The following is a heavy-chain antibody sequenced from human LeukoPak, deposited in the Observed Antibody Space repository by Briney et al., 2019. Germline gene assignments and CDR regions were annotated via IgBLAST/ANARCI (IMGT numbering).Heavy chain of an antibody. CDR1: GYTFTDYY. Sequence: ASVKVSCKGSGYTFTDYYIHWVRQAPGQGPEWMGWINPNSGGTNYAQKFQGRVTMTRDTSIRTAYVELSSLRSYDTAIYCCARDGVPLTRYYNVGGFYDYYMDVWGKGTTVTVSS. D-gene: IGHD3-9*01. CDR3: ARDGVPLTRYYNVGGFYDYYMDV. CDR2: INPNSGGT. J-gene: IGHJ6*03. V-gene: IGHV1-2*02.